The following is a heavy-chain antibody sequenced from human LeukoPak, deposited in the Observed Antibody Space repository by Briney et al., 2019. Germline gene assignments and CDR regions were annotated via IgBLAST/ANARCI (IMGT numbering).Heavy chain of an antibody. V-gene: IGHV3-9*01. CDR2: ISWNSGSI. J-gene: IGHJ4*02. Sequence: GGSLRLSCAASGFTFDDYAMHWVRQAPGKGLEWVSGISWNSGSIGYADSVKGRFTISRDNPKNTLYLQMNSLRAEDTAVYLCAKRGVVIRVILVGFHKEAYYFDSWGQGALVTVSS. CDR3: AKRGVVIRVILVGFHKEAYYFDS. CDR1: GFTFDDYA. D-gene: IGHD3-22*01.